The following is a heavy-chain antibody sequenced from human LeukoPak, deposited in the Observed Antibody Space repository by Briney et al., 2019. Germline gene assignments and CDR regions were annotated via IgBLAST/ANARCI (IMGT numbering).Heavy chain of an antibody. CDR3: ARTRWELSPFDY. CDR2: IYHSGST. V-gene: IGHV4-31*03. CDR1: GGSISSSGYY. Sequence: PSETLSLTCTVSGGSISSSGYYWSWIRQHPGKGLEWIGYIYHSGSTDYNPSLKSRVTIPVDTSKNQFSLKLSSVTAADTAVYYCARTRWELSPFDYWGQGTLVTVSS. J-gene: IGHJ4*02. D-gene: IGHD1-26*01.